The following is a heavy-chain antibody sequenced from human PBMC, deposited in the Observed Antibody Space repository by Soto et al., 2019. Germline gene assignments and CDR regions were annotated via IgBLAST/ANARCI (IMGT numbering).Heavy chain of an antibody. CDR1: GFTFSEYY. CDR2: ISYSGSTI. Sequence: NPVGSLRLSCAASGFTFSEYYMSWIRQAPGKGLEWVSYISYSGSTIYYADSVKGRFTISRDNAKNSLYLQMNSLRAEDTAVYYCARDNLAFDIWGQGTMVTVS. V-gene: IGHV3-11*01. J-gene: IGHJ3*02. CDR3: ARDNLAFDI.